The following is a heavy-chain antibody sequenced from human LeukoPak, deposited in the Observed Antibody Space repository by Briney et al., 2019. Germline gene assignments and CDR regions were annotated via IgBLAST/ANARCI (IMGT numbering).Heavy chain of an antibody. CDR3: ARGADGVSSNSRGWFDP. D-gene: IGHD2-15*01. CDR2: ISSSSTYI. V-gene: IGHV3-21*01. CDR1: GFTFSTND. J-gene: IGHJ5*02. Sequence: GGSLRLSCAASGFTFSTNDMTWVRQAPGKGLEWVSSISSSSTYIFHADSVKGRFTISRDNARNSLYLQMNSLRAEDTAVYSCARGADGVSSNSRGWFDPWGQGTLVTVSS.